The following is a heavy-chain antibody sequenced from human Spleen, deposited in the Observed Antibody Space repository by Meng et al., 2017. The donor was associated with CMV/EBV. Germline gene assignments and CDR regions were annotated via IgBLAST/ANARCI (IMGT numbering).Heavy chain of an antibody. D-gene: IGHD6-13*01. Sequence: SETLSLTCTVSGGSISRISYYWGWIRQPPGKGLEWVGNVYYTGSIYYNPSLKSRLTIAVDTSKNQFSLRLSSVTAADTAVYYCARDNSKLVAAAKGMDVWGQGTTVTVSS. CDR1: GGSISRISYY. J-gene: IGHJ6*02. CDR2: VYYTGSI. V-gene: IGHV4-39*07. CDR3: ARDNSKLVAAAKGMDV.